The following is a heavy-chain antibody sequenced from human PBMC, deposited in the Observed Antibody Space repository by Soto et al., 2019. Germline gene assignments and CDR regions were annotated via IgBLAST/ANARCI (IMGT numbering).Heavy chain of an antibody. CDR1: GFTCSGYS. D-gene: IGHD2-8*01. Sequence: GGSLRLSCAASGFTCSGYSMNWVRQAPGKGLEWVSSISSSSSYICYADSVKGRFTISRDNAKNSLYLQMNSLRAEDTAVYYCARARYCTNGVCYKGSWFDPWGQGTLVTVSS. J-gene: IGHJ5*02. CDR2: ISSSSSYI. CDR3: ARARYCTNGVCYKGSWFDP. V-gene: IGHV3-21*01.